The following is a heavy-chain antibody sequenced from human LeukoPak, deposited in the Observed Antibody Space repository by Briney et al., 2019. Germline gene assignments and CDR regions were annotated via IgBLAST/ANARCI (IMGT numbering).Heavy chain of an antibody. CDR3: TRDIRTYYYGSGSY. CDR1: GFTFGDYA. V-gene: IGHV3-49*04. CDR2: IRSKAYGGTT. J-gene: IGHJ4*02. Sequence: GRSLRLSCTASGFTFGDYAMSWVRQAPGKGLEWVGFIRSKAYGGTTEYAASVKGRFTISRDDSKSIAYLQMNSLKTEDTAVYYCTRDIRTYYYGSGSYWGQGTLVTVSS. D-gene: IGHD3-10*01.